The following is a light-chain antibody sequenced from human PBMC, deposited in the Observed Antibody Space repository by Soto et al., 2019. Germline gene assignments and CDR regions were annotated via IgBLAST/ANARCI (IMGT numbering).Light chain of an antibody. Sequence: QSVLTQPRSVSGSPGQSATISCTGTSNDVGAYHYVSWYQHHPGKAPKLIIYDVTQRPSGIPDRFSGSKSGNTASLTISGLQADDEADYHCCSYADNYFYVFGTGTKVTVL. CDR3: CSYADNYFYV. CDR2: DVT. J-gene: IGLJ1*01. V-gene: IGLV2-11*01. CDR1: SNDVGAYHY.